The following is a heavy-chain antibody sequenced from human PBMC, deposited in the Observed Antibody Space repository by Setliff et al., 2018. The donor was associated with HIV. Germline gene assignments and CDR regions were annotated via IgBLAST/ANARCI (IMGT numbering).Heavy chain of an antibody. CDR3: ASSRLFLGEPPSY. J-gene: IGHJ4*02. CDR1: KFSVSDSY. D-gene: IGHD3-16*01. V-gene: IGHV3-66*02. CDR2: VHNTDT. Sequence: GGSLRLSCVASKFSVSDSYMGWVRQAPGKGLEWVSFVHNTDTYYANSVKGRFTISRDNSNNTLYLQLDSLTIEDTATYYCASSRLFLGEPPSYWGQGVLVTVSS.